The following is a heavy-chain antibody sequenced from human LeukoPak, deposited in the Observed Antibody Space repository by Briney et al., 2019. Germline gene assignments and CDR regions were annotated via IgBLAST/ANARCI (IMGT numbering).Heavy chain of an antibody. CDR3: ARWAAAATHFDY. D-gene: IGHD6-13*01. Sequence: GGSLRLSCAASGFTFSSYSMNWVRQAPGKGLEWVSSISSGSSCIYYADSVKGRFTISRDNAKNSLYLQMNSLRAEDTAVYYCARWAAAATHFDYWGQGTLVTVSS. CDR2: ISSGSSCI. CDR1: GFTFSSYS. J-gene: IGHJ4*02. V-gene: IGHV3-21*01.